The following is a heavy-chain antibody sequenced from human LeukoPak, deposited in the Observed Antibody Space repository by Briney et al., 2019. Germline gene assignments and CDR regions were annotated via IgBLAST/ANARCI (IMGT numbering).Heavy chain of an antibody. CDR3: SRDFRYSSSLYSFYYYYGIDV. CDR1: GFTFSSYW. V-gene: IGHV3-74*01. CDR2: INSDGSST. Sequence: GGSLRLSCAASGFTFSSYWMHWVRQAPGKGLVWVSRINSDGSSTSYADSVKGRFTISRDNAKNTLYLQMNSLRAEDTAVYHCSRDFRYSSSLYSFYYYYGIDVWGQGTTVTVSS. J-gene: IGHJ6*02. D-gene: IGHD6-13*01.